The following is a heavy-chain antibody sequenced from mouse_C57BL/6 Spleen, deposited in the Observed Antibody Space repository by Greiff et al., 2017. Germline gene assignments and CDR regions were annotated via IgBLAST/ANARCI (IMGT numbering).Heavy chain of an antibody. D-gene: IGHD2-1*01. CDR3: ARPYGNYEAWFAY. Sequence: EVQLVESGGGLVQPGGSLKLSCAASGFTFSDYGMAWVRQAPRKGPEWVAFISNLAYSIYYADTVTGRFTISRENAKNTLYLEMSSLRSEDTAMYYCARPYGNYEAWFAYWGQGTLVTVSA. V-gene: IGHV5-15*01. J-gene: IGHJ3*01. CDR2: ISNLAYSI. CDR1: GFTFSDYG.